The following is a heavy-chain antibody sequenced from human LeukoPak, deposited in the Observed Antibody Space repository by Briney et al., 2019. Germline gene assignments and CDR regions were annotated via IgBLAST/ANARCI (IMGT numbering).Heavy chain of an antibody. J-gene: IGHJ6*02. CDR2: ISYDGSNK. V-gene: IGHV3-30-3*01. CDR1: GFTFGSYA. Sequence: TGGSLRLSCAASGFTFGSYAMHWVRQAPGKGLEWVSVISYDGSNKYYADSVKGRFTISRDNSKNTLYLQMNSLRAEDTAVYYCAREEREAAYYYYGMDVWGQGTTVTVSS. CDR3: AREEREAAYYYYGMDV. D-gene: IGHD1-26*01.